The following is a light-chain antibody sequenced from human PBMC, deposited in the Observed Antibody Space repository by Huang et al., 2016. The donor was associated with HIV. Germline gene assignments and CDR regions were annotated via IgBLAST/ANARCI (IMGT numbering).Light chain of an antibody. J-gene: IGKJ4*01. V-gene: IGKV3-15*01. CDR1: RRVSTN. CDR2: GAS. CDR3: QQYDNWPLT. Sequence: ERVMTQSPATVSLSPGERATLSCRASRRVSTNLDWYQQRTGQAPRLLIYGASTRATGIPARFSGGGSGAEFTLTISSLQSEDFAVYYCQQYDNWPLTFGGGTKVQIK.